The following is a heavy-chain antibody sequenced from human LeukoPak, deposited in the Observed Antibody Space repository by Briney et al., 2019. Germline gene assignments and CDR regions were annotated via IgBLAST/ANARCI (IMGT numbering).Heavy chain of an antibody. CDR2: ISGSGGST. D-gene: IGHD2-2*01. J-gene: IGHJ4*02. V-gene: IGHV3-23*01. CDR1: GFTFSSYG. Sequence: GGTLRLSCAASGFTFSSYGMSWVRQAPGKGLEWVSAISGSGGSTYYADSVKGRFTISRDNSKNTLYLQMNSLRAEDTAVYYCAKSGFTVPAAMPVYFDYWGQGTLVTVSS. CDR3: AKSGFTVPAAMPVYFDY.